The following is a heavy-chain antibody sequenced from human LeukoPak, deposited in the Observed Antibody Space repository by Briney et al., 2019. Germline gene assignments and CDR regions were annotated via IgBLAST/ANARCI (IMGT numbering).Heavy chain of an antibody. CDR2: IIPSFGPP. D-gene: IGHD1-26*01. Sequence: GASVKVSCKASGGTFSSYAISWVRQAPGQGLEWMGGIIPSFGPPNNAQKFQDRVTITADESKSTVHMELSSLTSDDTAIYYCARDRSSGTFDSFGVWGPGTLVTVSS. J-gene: IGHJ3*01. V-gene: IGHV1-69*13. CDR3: ARDRSSGTFDSFGV. CDR1: GGTFSSYA.